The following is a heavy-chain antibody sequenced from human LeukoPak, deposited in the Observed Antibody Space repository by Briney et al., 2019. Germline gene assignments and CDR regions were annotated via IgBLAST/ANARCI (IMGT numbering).Heavy chain of an antibody. V-gene: IGHV4-39*01. Sequence: SETLSLTCTVSGGSISSSSYYWGWLRQPPGKGLEWIGSIYYSGSTYYNPSLKSRVTISVDTSKYQFCLKLSSVTAADTAVYYCARHSSVAIVVVPAVTRWGQGTLVTVSS. J-gene: IGHJ4*02. CDR1: GGSISSSSYY. CDR3: ARHSSVAIVVVPAVTR. CDR2: IYYSGST. D-gene: IGHD2-2*01.